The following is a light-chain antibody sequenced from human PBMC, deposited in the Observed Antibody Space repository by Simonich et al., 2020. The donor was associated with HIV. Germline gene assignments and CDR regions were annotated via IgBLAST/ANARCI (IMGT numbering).Light chain of an antibody. CDR2: AAS. CDR3: QQLNSYPLT. V-gene: IGKV1-8*01. CDR1: QGISSH. Sequence: AIRMTQSPSSLSASTGDRVTITCRASQGISSHLAWYQQKPGKAPKLLIYAASTLQSGVPSRFSGSGSGTDFTLTISSLQPEDFATYYCQQLNSYPLTFGGGTKVEIK. J-gene: IGKJ4*01.